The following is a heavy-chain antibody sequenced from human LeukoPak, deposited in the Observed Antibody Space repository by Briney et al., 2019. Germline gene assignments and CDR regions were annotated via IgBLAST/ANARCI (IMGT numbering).Heavy chain of an antibody. CDR2: ISSSSYI. Sequence: PGGSLRLSCAASGFTFSSYSMNWVRQAPGKGLEWVSSISSSSYIYYADSVKGRFTISRDNAKNSLYLQMNSLRAEDAAVYYCARETDAVAGHFDYWGQGTLVTVSS. J-gene: IGHJ4*02. V-gene: IGHV3-21*01. CDR3: ARETDAVAGHFDY. D-gene: IGHD6-19*01. CDR1: GFTFSSYS.